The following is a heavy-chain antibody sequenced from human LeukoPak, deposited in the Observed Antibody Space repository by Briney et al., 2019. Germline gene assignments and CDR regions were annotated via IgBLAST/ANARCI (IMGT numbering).Heavy chain of an antibody. CDR1: GGSISSSSYY. CDR2: IYYSGST. Sequence: PSETLSLTCTVSGGSISSSSYYWGWIRQPPGKGLEWIGSIYYSGSTYYNPSLKSRVTISVDTSKNQFSLKLSSVTAADTAVYYCARRGVMALYWYFDLWGRGTLVTVSS. D-gene: IGHD3-16*01. V-gene: IGHV4-39*07. CDR3: ARRGVMALYWYFDL. J-gene: IGHJ2*01.